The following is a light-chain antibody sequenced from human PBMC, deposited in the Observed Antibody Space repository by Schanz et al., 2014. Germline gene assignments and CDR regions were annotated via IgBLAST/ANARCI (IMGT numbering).Light chain of an antibody. CDR1: QDVSKY. CDR3: QQANSFPLT. CDR2: GAP. J-gene: IGKJ4*01. V-gene: IGKV1-39*01. Sequence: DIQMTQSPSSLSASVGDRVTITCQTSQDVSKYLNWYQHKPGKAPKLLMYGAPNLQSGVPSRFSVSGPGTDFTLTISSLQPEDFATYYCQQANSFPLTFGGGTKVEIK.